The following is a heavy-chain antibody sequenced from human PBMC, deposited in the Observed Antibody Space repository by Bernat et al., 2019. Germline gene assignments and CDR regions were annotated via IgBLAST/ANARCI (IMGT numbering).Heavy chain of an antibody. J-gene: IGHJ4*02. CDR3: ARGAAAALGY. V-gene: IGHV3-43*02. D-gene: IGHD6-13*01. CDR1: GFTFDDYA. Sequence: EVQLVESGGGVVQPGGSLRLSCAASGFTFDDYAMHWVRQAPGKGLEWVSLISGDGGSTYYADSVKGRFTISRDNSKNSLYLQMNSLRAEDTAVYYCARGAAAALGYWGQGTLVTVSS. CDR2: ISGDGGST.